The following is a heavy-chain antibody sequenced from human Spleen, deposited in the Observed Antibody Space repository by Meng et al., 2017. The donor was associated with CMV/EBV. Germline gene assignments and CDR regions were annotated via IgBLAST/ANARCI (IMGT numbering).Heavy chain of an antibody. V-gene: IGHV1-46*01. J-gene: IGHJ4*02. CDR1: GYTFSNCY. D-gene: IGHD3-22*01. CDR3: ARDLLDYYDTSGNYLDY. CDR2: INPSGGAT. Sequence: ASVKVSCKTSGYTFSNCYIHWVRQAPGQGLEWMGIINPSGGATNFAQKFQGRVTMTSDTSTSTVYMELRSLRSEDTAVYFCARDLLDYYDTSGNYLDYWGQGTLVTVSS.